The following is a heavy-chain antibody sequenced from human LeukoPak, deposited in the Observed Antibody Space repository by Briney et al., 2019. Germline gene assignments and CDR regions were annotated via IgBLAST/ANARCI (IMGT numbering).Heavy chain of an antibody. CDR3: TRGGGSYY. J-gene: IGHJ4*02. D-gene: IGHD1-26*01. CDR2: IRSKAYGGTT. V-gene: IGHV3-49*04. Sequence: GGSLRLSCTASGFTFGDYAMSWVRQAPGKGLEWVGFIRSKAYGGTTEYTASVKGRFTISRDDSKSIAYLQMNSLKTEDTAVYYCTRGGGSYYWGQGTLVTVSS. CDR1: GFTFGDYA.